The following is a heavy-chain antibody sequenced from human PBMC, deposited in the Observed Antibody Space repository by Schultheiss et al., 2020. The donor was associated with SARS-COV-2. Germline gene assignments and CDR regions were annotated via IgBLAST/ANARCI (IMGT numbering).Heavy chain of an antibody. J-gene: IGHJ3*02. Sequence: SETLSLTCTVSGGSISSYYWGWIRQPPGKGLEWIGSIYTSGSTNYNPSLKSRVTISVDTSKNQFSLKLSSVTAVDTAVYYCARSGSGDYAEDAFDIWGQGTMVTVSS. D-gene: IGHD4-17*01. CDR1: GGSISSYY. CDR2: IYTSGST. CDR3: ARSGSGDYAEDAFDI. V-gene: IGHV4-4*08.